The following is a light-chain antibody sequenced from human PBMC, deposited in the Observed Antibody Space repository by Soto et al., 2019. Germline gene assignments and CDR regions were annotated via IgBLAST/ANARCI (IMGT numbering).Light chain of an antibody. CDR1: SSNIGANT. CDR2: SNN. V-gene: IGLV1-44*01. Sequence: QLVLTQPPSASGTPGQRVTISCSGSSSNIGANTVNWYQQLPGTAPKLLIYSNNQRPSGVPDRFSGSKSGTSASLAISGLQSEDEADYYCAAWDDNLTGVVFGGGTKLTVL. J-gene: IGLJ2*01. CDR3: AAWDDNLTGVV.